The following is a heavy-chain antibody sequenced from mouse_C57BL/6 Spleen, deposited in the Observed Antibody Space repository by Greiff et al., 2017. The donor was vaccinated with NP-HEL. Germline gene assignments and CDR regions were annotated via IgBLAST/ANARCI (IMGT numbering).Heavy chain of an antibody. D-gene: IGHD1-1*01. J-gene: IGHJ2*01. V-gene: IGHV1-69*01. Sequence: QVQLQQPGAELVMPGASVKLSCKASGYTFTSYWMHWVTQRPGQGLEWIGEIDPSDSYTNYNQKFKGKSTLTVDKSSSTAYMQLSSLTSEDSAVYYCARGHGSSYDYWGQGTTLTVSS. CDR2: IDPSDSYT. CDR1: GYTFTSYW. CDR3: ARGHGSSYDY.